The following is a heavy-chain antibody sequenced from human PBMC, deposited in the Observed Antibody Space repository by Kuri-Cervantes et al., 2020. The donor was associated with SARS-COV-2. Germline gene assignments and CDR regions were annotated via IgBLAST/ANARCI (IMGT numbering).Heavy chain of an antibody. CDR2: ISWNSGSI. J-gene: IGHJ3*02. Sequence: LSLTCAASGFTFDDYAMHWVRQAPGKGLEWVSGISWNSGSIGYADSVKGRFTISRDNAKNSLYLQMNSLRAEDTALYYCAREEWLHIHDAFDIWGQGTMVTVSS. V-gene: IGHV3-9*01. CDR3: AREEWLHIHDAFDI. D-gene: IGHD5-24*01. CDR1: GFTFDDYA.